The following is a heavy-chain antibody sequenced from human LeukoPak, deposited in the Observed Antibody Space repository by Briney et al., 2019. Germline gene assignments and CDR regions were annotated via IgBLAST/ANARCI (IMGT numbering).Heavy chain of an antibody. CDR2: IYYSGST. J-gene: IGHJ6*03. V-gene: IGHV4-39*01. Sequence: PSETLSLTCTVSGGSISSSSYYWGWIRQPPGKGLEWIGSIYYSGSTYYNPSLKSRVTISVDTSKNQFSLKLSSVTAADTAVYYCASLVPTNDFWSGYSPYHYYMDVWGKGTTVTVS. CDR1: GGSISSSSYY. D-gene: IGHD3-3*01. CDR3: ASLVPTNDFWSGYSPYHYYMDV.